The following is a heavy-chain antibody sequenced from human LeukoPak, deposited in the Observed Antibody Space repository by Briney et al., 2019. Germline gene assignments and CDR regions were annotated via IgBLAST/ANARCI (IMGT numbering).Heavy chain of an antibody. J-gene: IGHJ4*02. CDR3: ARAPVGGSYYDS. D-gene: IGHD2-15*01. V-gene: IGHV4-61*03. Sequence: PSETLSLTCTVSSGSVTSGSSYWNWIRQPPGKRLEWIGYIHHSGSTKYNPSLKSRLTISIDTSKNHFSLKVNSVTAADTAVYYCARAPVGGSYYDSWGQGALVTVSS. CDR1: SGSVTSGSSY. CDR2: IHHSGST.